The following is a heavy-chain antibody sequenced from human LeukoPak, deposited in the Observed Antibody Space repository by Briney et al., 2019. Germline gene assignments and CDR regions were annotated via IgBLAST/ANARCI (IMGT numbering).Heavy chain of an antibody. CDR3: ARDLARELYYYGSGSFD. D-gene: IGHD3-10*01. Sequence: GGSLRLSCAASAFTFSGSAIHWVRQASGKGLEWVGRIRSKANNYATAYAASVEGRFTISRDDSKSTAYLQMNSLKTEDTAVYYCARDLARELYYYGSGSFDWGQGTLVTVSS. CDR2: IRSKANNYAT. V-gene: IGHV3-73*01. J-gene: IGHJ4*02. CDR1: AFTFSGSA.